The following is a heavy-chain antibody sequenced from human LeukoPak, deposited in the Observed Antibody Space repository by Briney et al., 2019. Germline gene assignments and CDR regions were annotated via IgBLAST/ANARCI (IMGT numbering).Heavy chain of an antibody. V-gene: IGHV4-31*03. Sequence: SQTLSLTCTVSGGSISGGGYYWSRIRQHPGKGLEWIGYIYYSGSTYYNPSLKSRVTISVDTSKNQFSLKLSSVTAADTAVYYCARALVTTNWFDPWGQGTLVTVSS. CDR3: ARALVTTNWFDP. CDR1: GGSISGGGYY. CDR2: IYYSGST. D-gene: IGHD1-14*01. J-gene: IGHJ5*02.